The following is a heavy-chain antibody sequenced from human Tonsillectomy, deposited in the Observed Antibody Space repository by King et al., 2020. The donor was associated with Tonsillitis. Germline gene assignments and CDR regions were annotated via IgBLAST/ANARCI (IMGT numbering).Heavy chain of an antibody. Sequence: DVQLVESGGGLVQPGGSLRLSCAASGFTFSSYEMNWVRQAPGKGLEWCSYISSSGSTIYYADSVKGRFSLSRDNAKNSLHLQMNSLRAEDTAVYYCSRGGEYGIEARLYFDLWGRGTLVTVSS. J-gene: IGHJ2*01. V-gene: IGHV3-48*03. CDR2: ISSSGSTI. CDR1: GFTFSSYE. CDR3: SRGGEYGIEARLYFDL. D-gene: IGHD6-13*01.